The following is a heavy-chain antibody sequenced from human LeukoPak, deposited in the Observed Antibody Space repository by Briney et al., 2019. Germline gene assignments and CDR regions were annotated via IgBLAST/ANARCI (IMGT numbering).Heavy chain of an antibody. D-gene: IGHD6-13*01. CDR1: GYTFTSYY. J-gene: IGHJ4*02. CDR2: INPSGGST. Sequence: ASVKVSCKASGYTFTSYYMHLVRQAPGQGLEWMGIINPSGGSTSYAQKFQGRVTMTRDMSTSTVYMELSSLRSEDTAVYYCAREGIGYSSGWYRGSDSRNYYFDYWGQGTLVTVSS. V-gene: IGHV1-46*01. CDR3: AREGIGYSSGWYRGSDSRNYYFDY.